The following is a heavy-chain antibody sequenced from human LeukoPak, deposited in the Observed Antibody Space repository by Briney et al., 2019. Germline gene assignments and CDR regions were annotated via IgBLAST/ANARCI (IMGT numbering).Heavy chain of an antibody. Sequence: ASVKVSCKVSGYTLTELSMHWVRQAPGQGLEWMGRINPNSGGTNYAQKFQGRVTMTRDTSISTAYMELSRLRSDDTAVYYCARADGDYFLIDYWGQGTLVTVSS. J-gene: IGHJ4*02. V-gene: IGHV1-2*06. D-gene: IGHD4-17*01. CDR3: ARADGDYFLIDY. CDR1: GYTLTELS. CDR2: INPNSGGT.